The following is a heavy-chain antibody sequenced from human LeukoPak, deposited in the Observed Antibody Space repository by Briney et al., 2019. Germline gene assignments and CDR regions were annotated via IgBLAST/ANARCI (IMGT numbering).Heavy chain of an antibody. V-gene: IGHV4-34*01. CDR2: INHSGST. CDR1: GGSFSGYY. CDR3: ARGRDYFDY. Sequence: PSETLSLACAVYGGSFSGYYWSWIRQPPGKGLEWIGEINHSGSTNYNPSLKSRVTISVDTSRNQFSLKLSSVTAADTAVYYGARGRDYFDYWGQGTLVTVSS. J-gene: IGHJ4*02.